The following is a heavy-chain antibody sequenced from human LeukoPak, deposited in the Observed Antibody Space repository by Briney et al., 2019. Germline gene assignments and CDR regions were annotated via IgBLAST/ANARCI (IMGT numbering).Heavy chain of an antibody. CDR2: IYYSGST. CDR3: ARDPYSGRYGDYYYYYMDV. D-gene: IGHD1-26*01. J-gene: IGHJ6*03. CDR1: GGSISSYY. V-gene: IGHV4-59*01. Sequence: SETLSLTCTVSGGSISSYYWSWIRQPPGKGLEWIGYIYYSGSTNYNPSLKSRVTISVDTSKNQFSLRLSSVAAADTAVYYCARDPYSGRYGDYYYYYMDVWGKGTTVTISS.